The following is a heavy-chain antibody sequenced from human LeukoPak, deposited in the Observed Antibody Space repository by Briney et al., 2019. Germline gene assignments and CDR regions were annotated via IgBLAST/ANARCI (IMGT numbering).Heavy chain of an antibody. V-gene: IGHV4-34*01. D-gene: IGHD1-26*01. CDR3: ARGEAYRGFDY. J-gene: IGHJ4*02. Sequence: PSETLSLTCAVYGGSFSGYYWSWIRQPPGKGLEWIGSIYYSGSTYYNPSLKSRVTISVDTSKNQFSLKLSSVTAADTAVYYCARGEAYRGFDYWGQGTLVTVSS. CDR2: IYYSGST. CDR1: GGSFSGYY.